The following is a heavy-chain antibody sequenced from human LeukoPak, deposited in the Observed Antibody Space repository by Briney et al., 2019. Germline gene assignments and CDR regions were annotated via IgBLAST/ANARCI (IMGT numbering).Heavy chain of an antibody. CDR3: ARHTVATGNFDY. CDR1: GYIFTSYW. CDR2: IYPGDSDT. J-gene: IGHJ4*02. Sequence: GASLQISCKGSGYIFTSYWIGWVRQLPGKGLEWMGIIYPGDSDTRYSPSFQGQVTISADKSISTAYLQWSSLKASDTAMYYCARHTVATGNFDYWGQGTLVTVSS. V-gene: IGHV5-51*01. D-gene: IGHD4-23*01.